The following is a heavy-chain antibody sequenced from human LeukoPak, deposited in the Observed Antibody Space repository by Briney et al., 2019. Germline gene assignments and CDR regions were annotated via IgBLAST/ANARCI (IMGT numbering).Heavy chain of an antibody. CDR2: IYSSGTT. CDR1: GGSISRDY. CDR3: VRHESGWRGAFDI. D-gene: IGHD2-15*01. V-gene: IGHV4-59*08. J-gene: IGHJ3*02. Sequence: PSETLSLTCGASGGSISRDYWSWVRQPPGKGPEWGGYIYSSGTTDSKPALKSRVTISVDTYKHQFSLKLSTVPAADTAVYYCVRHESGWRGAFDIWGQGTMVTVSS.